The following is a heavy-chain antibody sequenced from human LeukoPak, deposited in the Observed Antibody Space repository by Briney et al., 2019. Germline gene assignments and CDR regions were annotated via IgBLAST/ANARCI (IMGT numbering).Heavy chain of an antibody. CDR3: ASPYGDYAY. D-gene: IGHD4-17*01. Sequence: PGGSLRLSCAASGFTFSSYAMHWVRQAPGKGLEWVAVISYDGSNKYYADSVKGRFTISRDNSKNTLYLQMNSLRAEDTAVHYCASPYGDYAYWGQGTLVTVSS. CDR2: ISYDGSNK. J-gene: IGHJ4*02. V-gene: IGHV3-30-3*01. CDR1: GFTFSSYA.